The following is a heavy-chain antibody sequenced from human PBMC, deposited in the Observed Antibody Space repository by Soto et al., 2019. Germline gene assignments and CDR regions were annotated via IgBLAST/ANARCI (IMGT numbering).Heavy chain of an antibody. CDR3: ARGSDADKVDY. J-gene: IGHJ4*02. CDR1: GGSVSSGGYF. V-gene: IGHV4-30-4*01. Sequence: QVQLQESGPGLVEPSQTLSLTCTVSGGSVSSGGYFWSWIRQPPGKGLEWIGHIYNRVSIYGNPSLKSRLTISVDTSKHQYSLKLKSVNAADTAVYFCARGSDADKVDYWGQGSLVTVSS. CDR2: IYNRVSI.